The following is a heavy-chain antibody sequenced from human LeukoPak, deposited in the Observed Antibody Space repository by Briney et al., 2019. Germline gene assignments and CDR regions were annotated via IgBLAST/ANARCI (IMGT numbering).Heavy chain of an antibody. Sequence: GASVKVSCKASGYTYTNYGISWVRQAPGQGLEWMGWISGYNGHTNYAQKLQGRVTMTTHTSTSTAYMELRSLRSDDTALYYCARGFPPRRNYDSSGYYSYFFDYWGQGTLVTVSS. CDR2: ISGYNGHT. D-gene: IGHD3-22*01. J-gene: IGHJ4*02. CDR3: ARGFPPRRNYDSSGYYSYFFDY. CDR1: GYTYTNYG. V-gene: IGHV1-18*01.